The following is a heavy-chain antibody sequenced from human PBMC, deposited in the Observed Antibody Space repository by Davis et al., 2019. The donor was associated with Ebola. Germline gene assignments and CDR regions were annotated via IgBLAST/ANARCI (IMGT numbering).Heavy chain of an antibody. V-gene: IGHV4-61*01. Sequence: MPSETLSLTCTVSGGSISSGNYYWSWIRQPPGKGLEWIGYIYYSGSTNYNPSLKSRVTISVDTSKNQFSLKLSSVTAADTAVYYCARGWGSSSWYGNKNWFDPWGQGTLVTVSS. D-gene: IGHD6-13*01. J-gene: IGHJ5*02. CDR3: ARGWGSSSWYGNKNWFDP. CDR1: GGSISSGNYY. CDR2: IYYSGST.